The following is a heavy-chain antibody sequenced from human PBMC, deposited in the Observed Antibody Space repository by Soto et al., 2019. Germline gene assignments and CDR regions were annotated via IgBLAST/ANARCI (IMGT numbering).Heavy chain of an antibody. CDR1: GGSISSSSYY. V-gene: IGHV4-39*01. J-gene: IGHJ6*02. CDR3: ARQGRIAAAGRGPYYYYYGMDV. D-gene: IGHD6-13*01. CDR2: IYYSGST. Sequence: PSETLSLTCTVSGGSISSSSYYWGWIRQPPGKGLEWIGSIYYSGSTYYNPSLKSRVTISVDTSKNQSSLKLSSVTAADTAVYYCARQGRIAAAGRGPYYYYYGMDVWGQGTTVTVSS.